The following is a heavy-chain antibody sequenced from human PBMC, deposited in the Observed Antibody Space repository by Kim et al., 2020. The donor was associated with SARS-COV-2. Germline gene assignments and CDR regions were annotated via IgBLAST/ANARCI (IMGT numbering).Heavy chain of an antibody. J-gene: IGHJ5*02. CDR2: IYYSGNT. Sequence: SETLSLTCTVSGGSISSDYWSWIRQPPGKGLEWIGYIYYSGNTKYNPSLKSRVTISVDTSKNQFSLKLSSVTAADTAVYYCARFPFWFGFDPWGQGTLVTVSS. CDR1: GGSISSDY. V-gene: IGHV4-59*01. CDR3: ARFPFWFGFDP. D-gene: IGHD3-10*01.